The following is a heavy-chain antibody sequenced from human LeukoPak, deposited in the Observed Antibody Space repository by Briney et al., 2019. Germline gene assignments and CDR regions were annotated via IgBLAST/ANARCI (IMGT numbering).Heavy chain of an antibody. Sequence: GGSLRLSCAASGFTFDDYAMHWVRQAPGKGLEWVSGISWNSGSIGYADSVKGRFTISRDNSKNTLYLQMNSLRAEDTAVYYCAKDGHSSWYYYNFFDYWGQGTLVTVSS. J-gene: IGHJ4*02. CDR2: ISWNSGSI. CDR1: GFTFDDYA. CDR3: AKDGHSSWYYYNFFDY. D-gene: IGHD6-13*01. V-gene: IGHV3-9*01.